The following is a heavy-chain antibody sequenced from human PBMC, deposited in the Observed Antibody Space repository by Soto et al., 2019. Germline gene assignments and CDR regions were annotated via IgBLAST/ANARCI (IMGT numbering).Heavy chain of an antibody. Sequence: PSETLSLTCAVYGGSFSGYYWSWIRQPPGKGLEWIGEINHSGSTNYNPSLKSRVTISVDTSKNQFSLKLSSVTAAVTAVYYCARYKGRIYYYYCGMDVWGQGTTVTVSS. D-gene: IGHD1-1*01. CDR3: ARYKGRIYYYYCGMDV. CDR1: GGSFSGYY. J-gene: IGHJ6*02. CDR2: INHSGST. V-gene: IGHV4-34*01.